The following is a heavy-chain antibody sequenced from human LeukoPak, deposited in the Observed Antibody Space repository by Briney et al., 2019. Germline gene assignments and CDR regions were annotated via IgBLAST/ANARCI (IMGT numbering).Heavy chain of an antibody. V-gene: IGHV3-66*01. J-gene: IGHJ4*02. CDR1: GFTVSSNY. D-gene: IGHD1-26*01. CDR2: IYSGGST. Sequence: GGSLRLSCAASGFTVSSNYMSWVRQAPGKGLEWVSVIYSGGSTYYADSVKGRFTISRDNSKNTLYLQMNSLRAEDTAVYYCAREGTWSYYHDYWGQGTLVTVSS. CDR3: AREGTWSYYHDY.